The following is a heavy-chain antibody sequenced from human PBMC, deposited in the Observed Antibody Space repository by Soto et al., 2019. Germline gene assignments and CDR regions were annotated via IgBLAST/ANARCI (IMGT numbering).Heavy chain of an antibody. J-gene: IGHJ1*01. CDR1: GGSISSGDYY. Sequence: SETLSLTCSVSGGSISSGDYYWSWIRQPPGRGLEWIGYISYSGSTYQNPSLKNRVTISIDTSKNQFSLKLHSVTAADTAVYYCARMWSGYNSHWXQGTLVTISS. V-gene: IGHV4-30-4*01. CDR2: ISYSGST. CDR3: ARMWSGYNSH. D-gene: IGHD6-25*01.